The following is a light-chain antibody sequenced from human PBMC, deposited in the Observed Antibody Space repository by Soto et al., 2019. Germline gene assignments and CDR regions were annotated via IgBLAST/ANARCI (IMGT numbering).Light chain of an antibody. CDR3: QQYNNWPWT. J-gene: IGKJ1*01. V-gene: IGKV3-15*01. CDR2: GAS. CDR1: QSVSSN. Sequence: EIVRTQSPATLSVSPGERATLSCRASQSVSSNLAWYQQKPDQAPRLLIYGASTRATGIPARFSGSGSGTEFTLTISSLQSEDFAVYYCQQYNNWPWTFGQGTKVDIK.